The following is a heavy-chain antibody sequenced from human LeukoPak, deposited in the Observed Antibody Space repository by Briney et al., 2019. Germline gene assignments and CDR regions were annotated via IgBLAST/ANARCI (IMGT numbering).Heavy chain of an antibody. CDR2: ISGSGGCT. CDR1: GFTFSSYA. J-gene: IGHJ3*02. CDR3: AKDPLSGYYADAFDI. Sequence: GGSLRLSCAASGFTFSSYAMSWVRQAPGKGLEWVSAISGSGGCTYYADSVKGRFTISRDNSKNTLYLQMNSLRAEDTAVYYCAKDPLSGYYADAFDIWGQGTMVTVSS. V-gene: IGHV3-23*01. D-gene: IGHD3-22*01.